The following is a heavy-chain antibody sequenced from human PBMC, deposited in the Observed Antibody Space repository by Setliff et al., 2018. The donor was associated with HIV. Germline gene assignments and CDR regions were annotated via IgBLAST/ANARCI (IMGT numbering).Heavy chain of an antibody. J-gene: IGHJ3*02. CDR1: GGSISSHY. Sequence: LSLTCTVSGGSISSHYWSWIRQPPGKGLEWIGSIYYSGSTNYNPSLKSRVTISVDTSKNQFSLKLSSVTAADTAVYYCARDSSSWRGDAFDIWGQGTMVTVSS. D-gene: IGHD6-13*01. CDR2: IYYSGST. V-gene: IGHV4-59*11. CDR3: ARDSSSWRGDAFDI.